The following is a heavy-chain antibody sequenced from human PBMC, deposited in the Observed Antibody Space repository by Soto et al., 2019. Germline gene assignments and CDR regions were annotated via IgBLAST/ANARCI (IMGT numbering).Heavy chain of an antibody. V-gene: IGHV3-30*18. CDR3: AKLGDAVSGFFDF. J-gene: IGHJ5*01. CDR2: VSFDGSHK. D-gene: IGHD3-3*01. CDR1: GFTFRSYA. Sequence: QVQLVQSGGGVVQPGGSLRLSCAASGFTFRSYAIHWVRQAPGKGLEWVADVSFDGSHKTYAVPVRGRFTLSRDNSKKTVYLQMNSLRAEDTVVYYCAKLGDAVSGFFDFWGQGTQVAVSS.